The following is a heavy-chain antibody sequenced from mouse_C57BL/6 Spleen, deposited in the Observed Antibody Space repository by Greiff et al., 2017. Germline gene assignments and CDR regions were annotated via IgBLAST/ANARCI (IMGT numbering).Heavy chain of an antibody. CDR2: IDPSDSYT. J-gene: IGHJ4*01. D-gene: IGHD1-1*01. CDR1: GYTFTSYW. Sequence: QVQLQQPGAELVKPGASVKLSCKASGYTFTSYWMQWVKQRPGQGLEWIGEIDPSDSYTNYNQKFKGKATLTVDTSSSTAYMQLSSLTSEDSAVYYCARYCYGSSLYAMDYWGQGTSVTVAS. CDR3: ARYCYGSSLYAMDY. V-gene: IGHV1-50*01.